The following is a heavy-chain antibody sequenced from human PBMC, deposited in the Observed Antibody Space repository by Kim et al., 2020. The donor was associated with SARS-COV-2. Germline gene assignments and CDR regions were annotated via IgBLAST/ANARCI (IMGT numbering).Heavy chain of an antibody. CDR3: ASPIPPEGLGGLDAFDI. V-gene: IGHV4-38-2*02. Sequence: SETLSLTCTVSGYSISSGYYWGWIRQPPGKGLEWIGSIYHSGSTYKNPSLKSRVTISVDTSKNKFSLKLSAVPAADTAVYYCASPIPPEGLGGLDAFDIWGQGTMVTVSS. J-gene: IGHJ3*02. CDR2: IYHSGST. D-gene: IGHD1-26*01. CDR1: GYSISSGYY.